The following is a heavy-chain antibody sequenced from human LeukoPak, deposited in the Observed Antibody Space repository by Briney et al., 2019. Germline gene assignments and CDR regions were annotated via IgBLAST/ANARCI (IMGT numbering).Heavy chain of an antibody. CDR1: GGSISSSSYY. J-gene: IGHJ5*02. V-gene: IGHV4-39*01. D-gene: IGHD1-26*01. Sequence: SETLSLTCTVSGGSISSSSYYWGWIRQPPGKGLEWIGSIYYSGSTYYNPSLKSRVTISVDTSKNQFSLKLSSVTAADTAVYYCARHWEVREKGSNWFDPWGQGTLVTVSS. CDR2: IYYSGST. CDR3: ARHWEVREKGSNWFDP.